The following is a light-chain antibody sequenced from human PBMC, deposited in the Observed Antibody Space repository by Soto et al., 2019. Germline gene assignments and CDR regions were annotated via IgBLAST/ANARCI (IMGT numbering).Light chain of an antibody. Sequence: EIVLTQSPGTLSLSPGERATLSCRASQSVSSSYLAWYQQKPGQAPRLLIYGTSSRSTRIPNRFSGSVSVTDFTLTISRLDPEDFAVYYSQQYGSSPYTFGQGTKLKIK. CDR3: QQYGSSPYT. CDR2: GTS. CDR1: QSVSSSY. V-gene: IGKV3-20*01. J-gene: IGKJ2*01.